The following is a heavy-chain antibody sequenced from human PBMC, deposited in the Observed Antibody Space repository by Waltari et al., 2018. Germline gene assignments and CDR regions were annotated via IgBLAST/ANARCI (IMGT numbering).Heavy chain of an antibody. D-gene: IGHD6-13*01. J-gene: IGHJ4*02. CDR2: MKTKGSGT. CDR1: GFTFSSSW. CDR3: AIGGVETSWYWRY. Sequence: EVQVVESGGGLVQPGGSLRLSCAASGFTFSSSWMTWVRQAPGKWLEWMANMKTKGSGTTYVDYVKGRFTISRDNTKNSLYLQMSSLRAEDTAVYYCAIGGVETSWYWRYWGQGTLVTVSS. V-gene: IGHV3-7*01.